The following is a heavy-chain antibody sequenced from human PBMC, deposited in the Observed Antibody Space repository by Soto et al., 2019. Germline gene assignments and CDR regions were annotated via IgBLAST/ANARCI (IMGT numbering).Heavy chain of an antibody. V-gene: IGHV4-59*08. CDR3: ARTREYSGYNNWFDP. CDR1: GGSISSYY. D-gene: IGHD5-12*01. CDR2: IYYSGST. J-gene: IGHJ5*02. Sequence: SETLSLTCTVSGGSISSYYWSWIRQPPGKGLEWIGYIYYSGSTNYNPSLKSRVTISVDTSKNQFSLKLSSVTAADTAVYYCARTREYSGYNNWFDPWGQGTLVTVSS.